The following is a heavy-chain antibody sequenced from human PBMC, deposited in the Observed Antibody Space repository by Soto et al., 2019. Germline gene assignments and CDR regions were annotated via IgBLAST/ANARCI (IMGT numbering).Heavy chain of an antibody. J-gene: IGHJ6*02. CDR1: GGSVSSGSYY. V-gene: IGHV4-61*01. D-gene: IGHD6-19*01. CDR3: ARGIEGWYQGRYYYGMDV. CDR2: IYYSGST. Sequence: SETLSLTCTVSGGSVSSGSYYWSWIRQPPGKGLEWIGYIYYSGSTNCNPSLKSRVTISVDTSKNQFSLKLSSVTAADTAVYYCARGIEGWYQGRYYYGMDVWGQGTTVTVSS.